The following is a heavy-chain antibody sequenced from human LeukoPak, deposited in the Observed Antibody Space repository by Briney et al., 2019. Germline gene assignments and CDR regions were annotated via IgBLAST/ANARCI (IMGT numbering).Heavy chain of an antibody. V-gene: IGHV4-4*07. D-gene: IGHD4-11*01. CDR1: GGSISSYH. J-gene: IGHJ4*02. Sequence: SETLSLTCTVSGGSISSYHCSWIRQPAGKGLEWIGRIYTSGSTNSSPSLKSRVTMSIDTSKNQFSLNLRSVTAADTAVYYCARGPSYSNYDYFDYWGQGNLVTVSS. CDR3: ARGPSYSNYDYFDY. CDR2: IYTSGST.